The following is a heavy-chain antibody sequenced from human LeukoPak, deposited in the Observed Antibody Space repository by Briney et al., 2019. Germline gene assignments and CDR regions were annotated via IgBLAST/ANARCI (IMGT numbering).Heavy chain of an antibody. CDR2: IYYSGST. V-gene: IGHV4-59*01. D-gene: IGHD1-26*01. J-gene: IGHJ4*02. Sequence: SETLSLTCTVSGGSISSYYWSWIRQPPGKGLEWIGYIYYSGSTSYNPSLKSRVTISVDTSKNQFSLKLSSVTAADTAAYYCARGVYSGSYYSRQYAYYFDYWGQGTLVTVSS. CDR3: ARGVYSGSYYSRQYAYYFDY. CDR1: GGSISSYY.